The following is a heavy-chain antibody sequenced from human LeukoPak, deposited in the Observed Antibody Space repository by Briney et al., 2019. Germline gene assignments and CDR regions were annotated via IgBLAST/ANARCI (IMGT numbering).Heavy chain of an antibody. Sequence: ASVKVSCKTSGYIFTDFYLHWVRQAPGQGLEWMGWISPTNGATSYARRFQGRVNMARDTSTSTSYMELSSLGSDDTAVYYCARSLSVTRGLVTTMLGYWGQGTLVTVSS. CDR1: GYIFTDFY. CDR3: ARSLSVTRGLVTTMLGY. V-gene: IGHV1-2*02. CDR2: ISPTNGAT. D-gene: IGHD3-10*01. J-gene: IGHJ4*02.